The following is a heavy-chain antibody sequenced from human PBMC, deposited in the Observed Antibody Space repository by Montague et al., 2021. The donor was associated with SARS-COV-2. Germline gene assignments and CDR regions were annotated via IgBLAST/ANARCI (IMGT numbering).Heavy chain of an antibody. CDR1: GGSVISDNYF. Sequence: SETLSLTCTVSGGSVISDNYFWSWIRQPPGKGLEWIAYIYDSDTTNNNPSFWSRVSMSSDRSKNQFSLKLTSVTPADTAVYYCARAVNVLSGFYNHPFEYWGQGILVTVSS. D-gene: IGHD3-9*01. J-gene: IGHJ4*02. CDR3: ARAVNVLSGFYNHPFEY. V-gene: IGHV4-61*01. CDR2: IYDSDTT.